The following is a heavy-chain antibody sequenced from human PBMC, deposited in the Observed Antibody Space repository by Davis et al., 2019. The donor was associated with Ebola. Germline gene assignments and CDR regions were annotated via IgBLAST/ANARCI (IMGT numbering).Heavy chain of an antibody. CDR1: GFILTNYA. D-gene: IGHD5-24*01. V-gene: IGHV1-3*04. CDR2: INTGNGNT. Sequence: ASVKVSCKASGFILTNYAMHWVRQAPGQRLEWMGWINTGNGNTKYSQKFQGRVTITRDTSASTAYMELSSLRSEDTAVYYCATRREGYTWAEEYWGQGTVVTVSS. CDR3: ATRREGYTWAEEY. J-gene: IGHJ4*02.